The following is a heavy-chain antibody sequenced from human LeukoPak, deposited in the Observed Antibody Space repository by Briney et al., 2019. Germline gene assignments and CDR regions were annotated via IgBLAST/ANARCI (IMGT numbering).Heavy chain of an antibody. Sequence: GGSLRLSCTASGFTFGDYAMNWVRQAPGRGLEYVSAISKNGGNTYYVDSVKGRFTISRDNSKNTLYLQMNSLRVEDTAVYFCVKDLSDRDVDYWGQGTLVTVSS. CDR3: VKDLSDRDVDY. V-gene: IGHV3-64D*06. CDR2: ISKNGGNT. D-gene: IGHD2-21*02. J-gene: IGHJ4*02. CDR1: GFTFGDYA.